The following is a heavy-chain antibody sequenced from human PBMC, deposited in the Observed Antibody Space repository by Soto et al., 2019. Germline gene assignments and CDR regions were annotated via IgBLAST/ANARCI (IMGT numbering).Heavy chain of an antibody. CDR2: IVVGSGNT. CDR3: AAAYYDFWSGYSAGAKKSPNRHYYGMDV. Sequence: QMQLVQSGPEVKKPGTSVKVSCKASGFTFTSSAVQWVRQARGQRREWIGWIVVGSGNTNYAQKFQERVTITRDMSTSTAYMELSSLRSEDTAVYYCAAAYYDFWSGYSAGAKKSPNRHYYGMDVWGQGTTVTVSS. D-gene: IGHD3-3*01. V-gene: IGHV1-58*01. CDR1: GFTFTSSA. J-gene: IGHJ6*02.